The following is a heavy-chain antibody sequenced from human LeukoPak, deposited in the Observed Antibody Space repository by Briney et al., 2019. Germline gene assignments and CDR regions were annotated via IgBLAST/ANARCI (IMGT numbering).Heavy chain of an antibody. Sequence: TLSLTCTVSGGSISSGSYYWSWIRQPAGKGLEWIGRIYTSGSTNYNPSLKSRVTISVDTSKNQFSLRLSSVTAADTAVYYCARGYDFWSGYYRGYFDYWGPGTLVTVSS. CDR2: IYTSGST. CDR3: ARGYDFWSGYYRGYFDY. V-gene: IGHV4-61*02. CDR1: GGSISSGSYY. D-gene: IGHD3-3*01. J-gene: IGHJ4*02.